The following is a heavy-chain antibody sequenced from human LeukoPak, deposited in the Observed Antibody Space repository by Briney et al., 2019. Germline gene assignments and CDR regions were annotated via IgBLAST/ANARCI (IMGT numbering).Heavy chain of an antibody. CDR3: ARDTPLHYYGSGSFFDY. CDR1: GFTVSSNY. Sequence: GGSLRLSCAASGFTVSSNYMSWVRQAPGKGLEWVSVIYSGGSTYYADSVKGRFTISRDNAKNSLYLQMNSLRAEDTAVYYCARDTPLHYYGSGSFFDYWGQGTLVTVSS. J-gene: IGHJ4*02. CDR2: IYSGGST. D-gene: IGHD3-10*01. V-gene: IGHV3-66*01.